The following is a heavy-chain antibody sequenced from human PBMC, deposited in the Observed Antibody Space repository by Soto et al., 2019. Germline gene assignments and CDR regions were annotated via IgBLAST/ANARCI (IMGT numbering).Heavy chain of an antibody. CDR1: GYTFTSYY. J-gene: IGHJ6*02. D-gene: IGHD3-10*01. CDR3: ARESPQPGGSGSYYNMPHYYYGMDV. Sequence: ASVKVSCKASGYTFTSYYMHWVRQAPGQGLELMGIINPSGGSTSYAQKFQGRVTMTRDTSTSTVYMELSSLRSEDTAVYYCARESPQPGGSGSYYNMPHYYYGMDVWGQGTTVTVYS. V-gene: IGHV1-46*01. CDR2: INPSGGST.